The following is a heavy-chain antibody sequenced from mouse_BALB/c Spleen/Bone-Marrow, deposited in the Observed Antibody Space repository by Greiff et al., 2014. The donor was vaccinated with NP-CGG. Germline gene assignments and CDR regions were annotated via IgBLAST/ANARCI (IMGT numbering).Heavy chain of an antibody. Sequence: DVKLQESGGDLVEPGGSLKLSCAASGFTFSSYGMSWVRQTPDKRLEWVATVGGGDSYTYYPDFVKGRFTISRDIAKNTLYLHMSSLKSEDTAMYYCAFITAIAYWGQGTPVTVSA. J-gene: IGHJ3*01. CDR2: VGGGDSYT. V-gene: IGHV5-6*02. CDR1: GFTFSSYG. D-gene: IGHD1-1*01. CDR3: AFITAIAY.